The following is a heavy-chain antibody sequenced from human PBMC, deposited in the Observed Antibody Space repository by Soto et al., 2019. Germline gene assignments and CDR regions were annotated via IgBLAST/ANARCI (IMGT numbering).Heavy chain of an antibody. Sequence: SETLSLTCAVSGGSLSDYYWPWIRQSPGRGLEWIGEIHPSGSTYYNPSLRSRVTISVDTSKNQFSLKLTSLTAADTAIYYCARGRDEYKLGNVWGHGTTVTVSS. CDR2: IHPSGST. CDR3: ARGRDEYKLGNV. V-gene: IGHV4-34*01. D-gene: IGHD1-1*01. CDR1: GGSLSDYY. J-gene: IGHJ6*02.